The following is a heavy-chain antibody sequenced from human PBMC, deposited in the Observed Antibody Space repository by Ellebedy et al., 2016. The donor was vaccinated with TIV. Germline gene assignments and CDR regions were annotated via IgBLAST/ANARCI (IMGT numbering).Heavy chain of an antibody. CDR3: ARVVGATEFDY. Sequence: GESLKISXAASGFTFSTYWMHWVRQAPGKGLVWVSRISSDGTTTIYADSVKGRFTISRDNAKNTLYLQMDTLRGEDTAVYYCARVVGATEFDYWGQGTLVTVSS. J-gene: IGHJ4*02. D-gene: IGHD1-26*01. CDR2: ISSDGTTT. CDR1: GFTFSTYW. V-gene: IGHV3-74*01.